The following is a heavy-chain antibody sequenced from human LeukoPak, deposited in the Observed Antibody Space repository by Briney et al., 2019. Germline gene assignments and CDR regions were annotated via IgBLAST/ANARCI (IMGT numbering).Heavy chain of an antibody. CDR3: ADAGYSGYDPIRGFDY. J-gene: IGHJ4*02. CDR1: GFTFSSYG. CDR2: IRYDGSNK. V-gene: IGHV3-30*02. Sequence: PGGSLRLSCAASGFTFSSYGMHWVRQAPGKGLEWVAFIRYDGSNKYYADSVKGRFTISRDNSKNTLYLQMNSLRAEDTAVYYCADAGYSGYDPIRGFDYWGQGTLVTVSS. D-gene: IGHD5-12*01.